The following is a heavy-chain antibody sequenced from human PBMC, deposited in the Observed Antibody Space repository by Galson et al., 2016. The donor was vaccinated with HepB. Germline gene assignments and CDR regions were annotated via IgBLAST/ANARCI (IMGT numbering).Heavy chain of an antibody. J-gene: IGHJ6*02. Sequence: QSGAEVKKPGESLKISCKASGYIFTAYWIGWVRQMPGKGLEWMGSIYPDDSDSRYSPSFQGQVTISVDKSISTAYLQWSSLKASDTAMYYCARTMMTEYGLDVWGQGTTVTVSS. CDR2: IYPDDSDS. D-gene: IGHD3-16*01. V-gene: IGHV5-51*01. CDR3: ARTMMTEYGLDV. CDR1: GYIFTAYW.